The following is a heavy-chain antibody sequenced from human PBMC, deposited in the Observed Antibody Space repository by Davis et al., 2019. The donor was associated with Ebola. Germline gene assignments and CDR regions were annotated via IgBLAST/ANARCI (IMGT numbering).Heavy chain of an antibody. CDR3: AKSDRMDV. CDR2: ISYDGSNK. CDR1: GFTFSSYG. Sequence: GESLQISCAASGFTFSSYGMHWVRQAPGKGLEWVAVISYDGSNKYYADSVKGRFTISRDNSKNTLYLQMNSLRAEDTAVYYCAKSDRMDVWGQGTTVTVSS. V-gene: IGHV3-30*18. D-gene: IGHD3-22*01. J-gene: IGHJ6*02.